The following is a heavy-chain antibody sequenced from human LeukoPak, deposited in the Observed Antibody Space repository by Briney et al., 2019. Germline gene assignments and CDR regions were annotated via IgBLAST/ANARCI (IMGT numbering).Heavy chain of an antibody. J-gene: IGHJ4*01. CDR2: ISRSDGNT. D-gene: IGHD4-17*01. V-gene: IGHV3-23*01. CDR1: GFTFSSYA. Sequence: GGSLRLSCAASGFTFSSYAMMWVRQAAAKELEWVATISRSDGNTYYADSVKGRFAISRDNSNNTLYLQRNSLRAEHRAVYYCAKDLYGDYNFEYWGHRTLVTVSS. CDR3: AKDLYGDYNFEY.